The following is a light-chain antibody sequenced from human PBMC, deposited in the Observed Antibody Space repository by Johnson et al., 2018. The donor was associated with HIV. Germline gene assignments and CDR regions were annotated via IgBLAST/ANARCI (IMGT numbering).Light chain of an antibody. CDR1: SSTIGNND. CDR2: KND. J-gene: IGLJ1*01. CDR3: GTWDSSLSAGV. V-gene: IGLV1-51*02. Sequence: QSVLTQPPSVSAAPGQKVTISCSGSSSTIGNNDVSWYQLLPGTAPKLLIYKNDQRPSGIPDRFPGSKSGTSATLGITGLQTGDEADYYCGTWDSSLSAGVFGTGTKVTVL.